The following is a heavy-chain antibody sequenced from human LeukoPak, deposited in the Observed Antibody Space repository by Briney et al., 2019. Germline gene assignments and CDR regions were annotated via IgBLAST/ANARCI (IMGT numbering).Heavy chain of an antibody. CDR3: AKLGGYDILTGDAFDI. CDR2: IYPGDSDT. J-gene: IGHJ3*02. CDR1: GYDFATYW. V-gene: IGHV5-51*01. Sequence: GESLKISCKGSGYDFATYWIVWVRRMPGKGLEWMGVIYPGDSDTRYSPSFQGQVTISADKSITTAYLQWSSLKASDTAMYYCAKLGGYDILTGDAFDIWGQGTMVTVSS. D-gene: IGHD3-9*01.